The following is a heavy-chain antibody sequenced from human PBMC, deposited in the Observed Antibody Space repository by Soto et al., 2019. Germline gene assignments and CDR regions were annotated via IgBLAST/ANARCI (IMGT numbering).Heavy chain of an antibody. J-gene: IGHJ4*02. CDR2: IWYDGSKK. CDR3: ARDPGYSNYDFDY. Sequence: QVQLVESGGGVVQPGRSLRLSCVASGFTFSSHAMHWVRQAPGKGLEWVAVIWYDGSKKYYADSVKGRFTVARDDSKNTLYLQMNSLRVEDAAVYYCARDPGYSNYDFDYWGQGTLVNVSP. CDR1: GFTFSSHA. V-gene: IGHV3-33*01. D-gene: IGHD5-12*01.